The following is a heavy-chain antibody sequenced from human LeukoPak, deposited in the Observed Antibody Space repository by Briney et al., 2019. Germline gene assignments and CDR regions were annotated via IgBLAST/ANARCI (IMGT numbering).Heavy chain of an antibody. D-gene: IGHD2-15*01. J-gene: IGHJ4*02. CDR2: ISSSSSYI. CDR3: ARGPSGYCSGGSCYGDY. V-gene: IGHV3-21*01. CDR1: GFTFSSYE. Sequence: PGGSLRLSCAASGFTFSSYEMNWVRQAPGKGLEWVSSISSSSSYIYYADSVKGRFTISRDNAKNSLYLQMNSLRAEDTVVYYCARGPSGYCSGGSCYGDYWGQGTLVTVSS.